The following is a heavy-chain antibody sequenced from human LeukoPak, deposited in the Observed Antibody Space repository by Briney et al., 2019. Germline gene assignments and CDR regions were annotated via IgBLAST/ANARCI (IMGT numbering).Heavy chain of an antibody. D-gene: IGHD1-20*01. CDR3: ARAANNSDAFDV. CDR2: IHSSTIYK. J-gene: IGHJ3*01. Sequence: GGSLRLSXAASGFTFSSYNMQWVRQPPGKGLEWVSCIHSSTIYKYFADSLKGRFIISRDNTKNSLYLQMNGLRAEDTAVYYCARAANNSDAFDVWGQGTMVTVSS. CDR1: GFTFSSYN. V-gene: IGHV3-21*01.